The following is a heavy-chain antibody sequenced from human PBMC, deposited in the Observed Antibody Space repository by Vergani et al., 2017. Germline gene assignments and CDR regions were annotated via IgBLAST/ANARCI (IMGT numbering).Heavy chain of an antibody. D-gene: IGHD3-10*01. CDR1: GFTFSSYA. V-gene: IGHV3-23*01. CDR2: ISGSGGST. CDR3: AREGGITMVRGVTSGTSYYYYGMDV. Sequence: EVQLLESGGGLVQPGGSLRLSCAASGFTFSSYAMSWVRQAPGKGLEWVSAISGSGGSTSYADSVKGRFTISRDNSKNTLYLQMNSLRAEDTAVYYCAREGGITMVRGVTSGTSYYYYGMDVWGQGTTVTVSS. J-gene: IGHJ6*02.